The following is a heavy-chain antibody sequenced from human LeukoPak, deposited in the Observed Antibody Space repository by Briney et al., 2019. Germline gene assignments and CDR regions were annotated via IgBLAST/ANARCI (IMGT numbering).Heavy chain of an antibody. CDR3: GRAPDY. CDR2: IYSSGST. J-gene: IGHJ4*02. V-gene: IGHV4-39*02. CDR1: GGSISNYY. Sequence: SETLSLTCTVSGGSISNYYWSWIRQPPGKGLEWIGSIYSSGSTYYSPSLKSRVTISEDTSKAHFSLKLSSVTAADTAVYYCGRAPDYWGQGTLVTVSS.